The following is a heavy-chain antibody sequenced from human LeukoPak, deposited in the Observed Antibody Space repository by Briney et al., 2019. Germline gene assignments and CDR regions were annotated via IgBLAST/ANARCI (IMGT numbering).Heavy chain of an antibody. Sequence: SETLSLTCKVSGYPIGLDYYWVWIRQAPGRGLQWIGGFHRGRIQYNSALKSRVTISIDSSKNQFSLRMWPVTAADTAFYFCARAPSSYESGNGYPNLGWLDPWGQGALVTVSP. V-gene: IGHV4-38-2*02. D-gene: IGHD5-24*01. CDR1: GYPIGLDYY. CDR2: FHRGRI. CDR3: ARAPSSYESGNGYPNLGWLDP. J-gene: IGHJ5*02.